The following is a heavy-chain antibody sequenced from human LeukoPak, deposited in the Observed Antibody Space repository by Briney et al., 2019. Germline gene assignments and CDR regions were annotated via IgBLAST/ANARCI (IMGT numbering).Heavy chain of an antibody. CDR1: GGSISSGDYY. Sequence: SETLSLTCTVSGGSISSGDYYWSWIRQPPGKGLEWIVYIYYSGSTYYNPSPKSRVTISVDTSKNQFSLKLSSVTAADTAVYYCASGGTYGYSYGPLDYWGQGTLVTVSS. CDR2: IYYSGST. J-gene: IGHJ4*02. D-gene: IGHD5-18*01. CDR3: ASGGTYGYSYGPLDY. V-gene: IGHV4-30-4*01.